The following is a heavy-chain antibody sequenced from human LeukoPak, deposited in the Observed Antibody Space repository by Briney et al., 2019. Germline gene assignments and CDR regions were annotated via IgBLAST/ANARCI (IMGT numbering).Heavy chain of an antibody. Sequence: GRSLRLSCAASGFTFSSYGMHWVRQAPGKGLEWVAVIWYDGSNKYYADSVKGRFTISRDNSKNTLYLQMNSLRPEDTAVYYCARVENCRGDCPIFDYWGQGTLVTVSS. J-gene: IGHJ4*02. D-gene: IGHD2-21*02. CDR3: ARVENCRGDCPIFDY. V-gene: IGHV3-33*01. CDR1: GFTFSSYG. CDR2: IWYDGSNK.